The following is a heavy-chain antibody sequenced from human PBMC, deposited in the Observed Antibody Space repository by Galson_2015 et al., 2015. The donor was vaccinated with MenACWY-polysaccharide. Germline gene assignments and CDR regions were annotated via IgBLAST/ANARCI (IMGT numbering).Heavy chain of an antibody. D-gene: IGHD2-15*01. Sequence: SVKVSCKASGYTFSRSVMHWVRQAPGHSPEWMGWINIGKGSTKYSQKFQGRVSIARDPSATTVYMELNSLTSEDTAVYYCARDSGGWHSGHWGQGALLTVSA. CDR2: INIGKGST. V-gene: IGHV1-3*04. CDR3: ARDSGGWHSGH. J-gene: IGHJ4*02. CDR1: GYTFSRSV.